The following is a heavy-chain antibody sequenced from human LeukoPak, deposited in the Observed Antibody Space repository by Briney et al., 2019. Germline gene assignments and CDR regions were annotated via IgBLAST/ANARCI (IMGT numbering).Heavy chain of an antibody. J-gene: IGHJ4*02. CDR3: ATGEYYFDF. CDR2: ISNDGRDK. CDR1: GFTFSDYG. V-gene: IGHV3-30*03. Sequence: PGGSLRLSCAASGFTFSDYGMHWIRQAPGKGLEWVAVISNDGRDKQYGDSVKGRFTISRDNSKNTLYLQMSSLRAEDTALYYCATGEYYFDFWGQGTLVTVSS. D-gene: IGHD3-16*01.